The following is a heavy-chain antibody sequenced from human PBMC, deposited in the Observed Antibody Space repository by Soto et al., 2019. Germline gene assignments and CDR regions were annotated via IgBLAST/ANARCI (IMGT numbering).Heavy chain of an antibody. J-gene: IGHJ6*02. Sequence: GGSLRLSCAASGFTFSSYGMHWVRHALGKGLERVAVISYDGSNKYYADSVKGRFTISRDNSKNTLYLQMNRLRAEDTAVYYCAKDSGQQLARGYYYYGMDVWGQGTTVTVSS. V-gene: IGHV3-30*18. D-gene: IGHD6-13*01. CDR2: ISYDGSNK. CDR3: AKDSGQQLARGYYYYGMDV. CDR1: GFTFSSYG.